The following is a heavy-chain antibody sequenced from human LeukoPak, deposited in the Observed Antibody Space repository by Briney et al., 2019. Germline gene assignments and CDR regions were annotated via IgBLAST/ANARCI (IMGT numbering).Heavy chain of an antibody. J-gene: IGHJ3*02. V-gene: IGHV3-7*01. CDR3: ARDRPNYDILTGYYNDAFDI. D-gene: IGHD3-9*01. Sequence: GGSLRLSCAASGFTFSIYWMSWVRQAPGKGLEWVANIKEDGSEKYYVDSVKGRLTISRDNSKNTLYLQMNSLRAEDTAVYYCARDRPNYDILTGYYNDAFDIWGQGTMVTVSS. CDR1: GFTFSIYW. CDR2: IKEDGSEK.